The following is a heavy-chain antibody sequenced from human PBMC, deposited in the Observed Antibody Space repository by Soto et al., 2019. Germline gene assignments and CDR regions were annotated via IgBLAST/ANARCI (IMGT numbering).Heavy chain of an antibody. CDR3: ASLIMTTVTADY. V-gene: IGHV4-59*08. CDR1: GGSISSYY. Sequence: SETLSLTCTVSGGSISSYYWSWIRQPPGKGLEWIGYIYYSGSTNYNPSLKSRVTISVDTSKNQFSLKLSSVTAADTAVYYCASLIMTTVTADYWGQGSLVTVS. J-gene: IGHJ4*02. CDR2: IYYSGST. D-gene: IGHD1-1*01.